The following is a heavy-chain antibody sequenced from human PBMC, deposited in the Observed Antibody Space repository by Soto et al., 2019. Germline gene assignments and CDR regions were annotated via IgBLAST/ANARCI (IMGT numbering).Heavy chain of an antibody. V-gene: IGHV4-34*01. J-gene: IGHJ6*02. D-gene: IGHD3-3*01. Sequence: PSETLSLTCAVYGGSFSGYYWSWIRQPPGKGPEWIGEINHSGSTNYNPSLKSRVTISVDTSKNQFSLKLSSVTAADTAVYHCARAPRGNGLRFLEWLHNVDYYYGMDVWGQGTAVTVSS. CDR3: ARAPRGNGLRFLEWLHNVDYYYGMDV. CDR1: GGSFSGYY. CDR2: INHSGST.